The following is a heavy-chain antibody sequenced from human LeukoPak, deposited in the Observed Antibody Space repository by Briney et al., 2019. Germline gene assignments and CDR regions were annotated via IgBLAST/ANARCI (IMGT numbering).Heavy chain of an antibody. CDR1: GFIFDDYG. D-gene: IGHD1-26*01. J-gene: IGHJ4*02. CDR2: INWNGGST. Sequence: GGSLRLSCAASGFIFDDYGMSWVRQAPGKGLEWVSGINWNGGSTGYADSVKGRFTISRDNAKNSLYVQMNSLRAEDTALYYCARGGYSGSYFAYWGQGTLVTVSS. V-gene: IGHV3-20*04. CDR3: ARGGYSGSYFAY.